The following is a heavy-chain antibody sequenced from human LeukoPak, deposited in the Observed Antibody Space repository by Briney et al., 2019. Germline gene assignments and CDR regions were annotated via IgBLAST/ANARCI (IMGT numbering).Heavy chain of an antibody. CDR3: ARDLDTAMVRLFDY. Sequence: PGGSLRLSCAASGFTFSSYTMNWVRQPPGKGLEWVSSISSSSSYIYYADSVKGRFTISRDNAKNSLYLQMNSLRAEDTAVYYCARDLDTAMVRLFDYWGQGTPVTVSS. J-gene: IGHJ4*02. CDR2: ISSSSSYI. V-gene: IGHV3-21*01. D-gene: IGHD5-18*01. CDR1: GFTFSSYT.